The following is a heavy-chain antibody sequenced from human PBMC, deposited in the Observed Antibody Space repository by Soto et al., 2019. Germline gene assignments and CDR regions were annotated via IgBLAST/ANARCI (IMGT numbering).Heavy chain of an antibody. Sequence: QVQLQQWGAGLLKPSETLSLTCAVYVGSFSGYYWSWIRQAPGKGLEWIGEINHSGSTNYNPSLKSRVTISVDTSKNQCSLKLSSVTAADTAVYYCARVVGSSGDYFDYWGQGTLVTVSS. V-gene: IGHV4-34*01. CDR3: ARVVGSSGDYFDY. CDR1: VGSFSGYY. CDR2: INHSGST. J-gene: IGHJ4*02. D-gene: IGHD3-10*01.